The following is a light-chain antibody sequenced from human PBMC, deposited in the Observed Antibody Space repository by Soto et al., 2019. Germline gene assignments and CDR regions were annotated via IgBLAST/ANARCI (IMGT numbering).Light chain of an antibody. CDR2: DSS. CDR1: QSVSIK. V-gene: IGKV3D-15*01. Sequence: EIVMTQSPATLSVSPGERATLSCRASQSVSIKLAWYQQKPGQPPRLLIFDSSNRATGVPVRFSGTGSGTVFTLTIGSLEPEDSALYYCQQWKNWPPITFGQGTRLEIK. J-gene: IGKJ5*01. CDR3: QQWKNWPPIT.